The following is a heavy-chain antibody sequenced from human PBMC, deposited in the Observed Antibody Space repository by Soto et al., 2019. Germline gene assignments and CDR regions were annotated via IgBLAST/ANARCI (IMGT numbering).Heavy chain of an antibody. D-gene: IGHD3-10*01. CDR2: ISNAGSNK. CDR1: GFTLSAFN. Sequence: PGGSLRLSCAASGFTLSAFNMHWVRQAPGKGLEWVAVISNAGSNKYYANSVKGRFTISRDNSKNTLYLQMNSLSAEDTAVYFCVRDSGGAYYYAMDVWGQGTTVTV. J-gene: IGHJ6*02. CDR3: VRDSGGAYYYAMDV. V-gene: IGHV3-30-3*01.